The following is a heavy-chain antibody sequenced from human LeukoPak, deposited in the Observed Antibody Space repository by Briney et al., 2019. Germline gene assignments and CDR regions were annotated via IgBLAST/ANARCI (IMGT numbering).Heavy chain of an antibody. CDR3: ANINYYDSSGYSPSFDY. J-gene: IGHJ4*02. V-gene: IGHV3-7*01. CDR2: IKQDGSEE. D-gene: IGHD3-22*01. CDR1: GFTFSSYW. Sequence: AGGSLRLSCAASGFTFSSYWMSWVRQAPGKGLEWVANIKQDGSEEYYVDSVKGRFTISRDNAKNSLYLQMNSLRAEDTVVYYCANINYYDSSGYSPSFDYWGQGTLVTVSS.